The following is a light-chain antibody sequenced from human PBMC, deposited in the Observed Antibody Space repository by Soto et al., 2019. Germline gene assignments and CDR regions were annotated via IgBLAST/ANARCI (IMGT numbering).Light chain of an antibody. V-gene: IGKV2-28*01. CDR2: LGS. CDR1: QSLLHSNGYNS. J-gene: IGKJ2*01. Sequence: DIVMTQSPLSLPVTPGEPASISCRSSQSLLHSNGYNSLDWYLQKPGQSPQLLIYLGSNRASGVHGRFRGSGSGTDFTLKISRVEAEDVGVSYCMQDLQTPYTFGQGTKLEIK. CDR3: MQDLQTPYT.